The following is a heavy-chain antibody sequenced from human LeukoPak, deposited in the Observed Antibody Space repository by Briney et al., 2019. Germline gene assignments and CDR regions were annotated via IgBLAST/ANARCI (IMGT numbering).Heavy chain of an antibody. V-gene: IGHV4-59*01. CDR1: GGSISSYY. J-gene: IGHJ4*02. CDR3: ARGSLSGGYYYDSSGYYPFDY. Sequence: SETLSLTCTVSGGSISSYYWSWIRQPPGKGLEWIGYIYNSGSTNYNPSLKSRVTISVDTSKNQFSLKLSSVTAADTAVYYCARGSLSGGYYYDSSGYYPFDYWGQGTLVTVSS. CDR2: IYNSGST. D-gene: IGHD3-22*01.